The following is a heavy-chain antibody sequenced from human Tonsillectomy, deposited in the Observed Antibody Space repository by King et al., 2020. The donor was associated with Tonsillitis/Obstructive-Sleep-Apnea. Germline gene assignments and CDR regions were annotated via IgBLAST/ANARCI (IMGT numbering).Heavy chain of an antibody. CDR1: GYTFTGYY. V-gene: IGHV1-2*02. J-gene: IGHJ4*02. CDR2: INPNSGGT. Sequence: VQLVQSGAEVKKPGASVKVSCKASGYTFTGYYMHWVRQAPGQGLEWMGWINPNSGGTNYAQKFQGRVTMTRDMSISTAYMELSRLRSDDTAVYYCARRIGLYDSSGYYYVFDYWGQGTLVTVSS. CDR3: ARRIGLYDSSGYYYVFDY. D-gene: IGHD3-22*01.